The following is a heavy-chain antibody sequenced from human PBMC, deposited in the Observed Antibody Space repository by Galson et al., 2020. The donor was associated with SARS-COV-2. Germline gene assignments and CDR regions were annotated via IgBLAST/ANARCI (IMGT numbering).Heavy chain of an antibody. CDR2: INPSGGST. D-gene: IGHD3-22*01. Sequence: ASVKVSCKASGYTFTSYYMHWVRQAPGQGLEWMGIINPSGGSTSYAQKFQGRVTMTRDTSTSTVYMELSSLRSEDTAVYYCARADSSGSNYENWFDPWGQGTLVTVSS. V-gene: IGHV1-46*01. J-gene: IGHJ5*02. CDR1: GYTFTSYY. CDR3: ARADSSGSNYENWFDP.